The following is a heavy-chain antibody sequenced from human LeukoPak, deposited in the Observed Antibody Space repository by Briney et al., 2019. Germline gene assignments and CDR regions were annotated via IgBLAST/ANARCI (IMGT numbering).Heavy chain of an antibody. CDR2: ISGSGGST. D-gene: IGHD5-24*01. Sequence: GGSLRLSCAASGFTFSSYAMGWVRQAPGKGLEWVSAISGSGGSTHYADSVKGRFTISRDNSKNTLYLQMNSLRAEDTAVYYCAKFDLENSNFDYWGQGTLVTVSS. CDR1: GFTFSSYA. V-gene: IGHV3-23*01. CDR3: AKFDLENSNFDY. J-gene: IGHJ4*02.